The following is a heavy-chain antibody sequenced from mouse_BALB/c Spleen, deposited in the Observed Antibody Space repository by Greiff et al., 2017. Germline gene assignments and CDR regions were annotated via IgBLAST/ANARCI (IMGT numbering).Heavy chain of an antibody. J-gene: IGHJ4*01. D-gene: IGHD1-1*01. CDR3: ARSNGSSYYAMDY. CDR2: INPSNGGT. Sequence: VQLQQPGAELVKPGASVKLSCKASGYTFTSYYMYWVKQRPGQGLEWIGGINPSNGGTNFNEKFKSKATLTVDKSSSTAYMQLSSLTSEDSAVYYCARSNGSSYYAMDYWGQGTSVTVSA. V-gene: IGHV1S81*02. CDR1: GYTFTSYY.